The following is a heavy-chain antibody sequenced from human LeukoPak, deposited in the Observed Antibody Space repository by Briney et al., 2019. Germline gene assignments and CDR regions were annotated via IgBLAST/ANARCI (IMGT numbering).Heavy chain of an antibody. V-gene: IGHV3-7*05. Sequence: PGGSLRLSCAASGFTFTSYWMTWVRQAPGKGLEWVANIRQDGSETYYVDSVKGRFTISRDNAKNSLYLQMTSLRVEDTAVYYCARGGAMPTVTTYWGQGTLVTVSS. CDR2: IRQDGSET. J-gene: IGHJ4*02. D-gene: IGHD4-17*01. CDR1: GFTFTSYW. CDR3: ARGGAMPTVTTY.